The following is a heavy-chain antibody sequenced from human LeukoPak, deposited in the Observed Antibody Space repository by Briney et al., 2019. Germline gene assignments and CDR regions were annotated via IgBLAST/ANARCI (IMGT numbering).Heavy chain of an antibody. CDR2: IGWDGGTT. CDR3: AKDKGSGSFRYYYYGMDV. J-gene: IGHJ6*02. D-gene: IGHD5-12*01. Sequence: GGSLRLSCAASRFPFDDYAIHWVRQAPGKGLEWVSVIGWDGGTTHYADSVKGRFTISRDNTKDSLYLQMTSLRAEDTALYYCAKDKGSGSFRYYYYGMDVWGQGTTVTVSS. CDR1: RFPFDDYA. V-gene: IGHV3-43D*04.